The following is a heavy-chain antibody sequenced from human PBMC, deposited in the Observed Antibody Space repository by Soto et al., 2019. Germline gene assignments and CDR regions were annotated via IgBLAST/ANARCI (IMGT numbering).Heavy chain of an antibody. V-gene: IGHV3-23*01. Sequence: HPGGSLRLSCAASGLTFNSYAMSWVRQAPGKGLEWVAAISDSGGSTYYADSVKGRFTISRDNSKNTLYLQMISLGLEDTAVYYCAKDSRSLTRITIFGVDYMDVWGKGTTVTVSS. D-gene: IGHD3-3*01. CDR3: AKDSRSLTRITIFGVDYMDV. CDR2: ISDSGGST. J-gene: IGHJ6*03. CDR1: GLTFNSYA.